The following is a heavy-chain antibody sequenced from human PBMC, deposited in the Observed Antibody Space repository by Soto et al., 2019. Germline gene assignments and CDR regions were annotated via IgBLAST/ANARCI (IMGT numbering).Heavy chain of an antibody. Sequence: EMHLVESGGGLVQPGRSLRLSCAASGFNFGDYHMHWVRQAPGKGLEWVSSISWNSGNLGYADSVKGRFTISRNNAKNSLYLQMNSLRREDTALYYCAKDPPAGYGRAFEVWGQGTVVTVSS. CDR3: AKDPPAGYGRAFEV. V-gene: IGHV3-9*01. D-gene: IGHD5-18*01. J-gene: IGHJ3*01. CDR1: GFNFGDYH. CDR2: ISWNSGNL.